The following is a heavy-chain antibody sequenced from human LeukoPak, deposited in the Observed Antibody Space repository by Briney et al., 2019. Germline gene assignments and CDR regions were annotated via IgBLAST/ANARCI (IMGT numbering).Heavy chain of an antibody. J-gene: IGHJ1*01. CDR1: GFTFSTYA. Sequence: GGSLRLSCAASGFTFSTYAMSWVRQAPGKWLEWVSAISYSGTTTYYADSVKGRVTLPRDNSKNTLYLQMNSMTVDDTAVYYCAKGPWVVPNAEHSQHWGQGTLVTVSS. V-gene: IGHV3-23*01. CDR2: ISYSGTTT. CDR3: AKGPWVVPNAEHSQH. D-gene: IGHD6-19*01.